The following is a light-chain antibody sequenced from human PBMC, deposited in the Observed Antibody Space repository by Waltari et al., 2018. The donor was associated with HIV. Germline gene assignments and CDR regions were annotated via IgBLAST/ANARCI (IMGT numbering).Light chain of an antibody. CDR1: GLTNQY. CDR2: KDK. CDR3: QSSDSSGSYVV. J-gene: IGLJ2*01. Sequence: SYELTQPPSVSVSPGQTARITCSGDGLTNQYGYWYQQKPGQAPILMIYKDKERPSGIPERFSGSRSGTTVTVTIGGVQAEDEADYYCQSSDSSGSYVVFGGGTTLTVL. V-gene: IGLV3-25*03.